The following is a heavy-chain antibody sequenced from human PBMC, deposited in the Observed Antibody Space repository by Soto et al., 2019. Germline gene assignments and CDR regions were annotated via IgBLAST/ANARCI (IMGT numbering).Heavy chain of an antibody. CDR3: ARHGFGSLHGLVDV. CDR2: IQYNGYS. V-gene: IGHV4-59*08. Sequence: QVQLQESGPGLMKPSETLSLTCTVSGGSITNYYCSWFRQPPGKGLEWIGYIQYNGYSAYNLSLKRRVTMSMDTPKTQFSLMLESVTATDTAVYYCARHGFGSLHGLVDVWGQGTTVIVSS. D-gene: IGHD3-10*01. J-gene: IGHJ6*02. CDR1: GGSITNYY.